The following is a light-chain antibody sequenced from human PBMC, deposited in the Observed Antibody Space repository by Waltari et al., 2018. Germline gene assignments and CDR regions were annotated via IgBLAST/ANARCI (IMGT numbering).Light chain of an antibody. V-gene: IGKV3-11*01. CDR3: QQRSNWPIT. Sequence: EIVLTQSPATLSLSPGERATLSCRASQSVSSYLAWYQQKPGQAPRLLIYYASNMATGIPARFSGSGSGTDFTLSISSLEPEDFAVYYCQQRSNWPITFGQGTRLEIK. CDR1: QSVSSY. CDR2: YAS. J-gene: IGKJ5*01.